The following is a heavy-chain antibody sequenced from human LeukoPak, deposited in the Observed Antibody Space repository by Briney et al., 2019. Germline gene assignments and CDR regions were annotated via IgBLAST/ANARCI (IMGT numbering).Heavy chain of an antibody. V-gene: IGHV3-30*02. Sequence: PGGSLRLSCAASGFTFSTFAMHWVRQAPGKGLEWVAFIRFDGSNKYYADSVKGRFTISRDNSQNTLFLQMNSLRADDTPVYYCAKWAVACQRLAFDIWGQGTMVTVSS. J-gene: IGHJ3*02. CDR3: AKWAVACQRLAFDI. CDR1: GFTFSTFA. D-gene: IGHD6-19*01. CDR2: IRFDGSNK.